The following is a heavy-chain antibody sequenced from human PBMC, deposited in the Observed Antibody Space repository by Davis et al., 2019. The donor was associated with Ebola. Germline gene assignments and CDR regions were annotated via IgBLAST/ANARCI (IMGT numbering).Heavy chain of an antibody. CDR1: GGSFSGYY. D-gene: IGHD3-10*01. CDR3: ARVWNDYGSGSYYDY. J-gene: IGHJ4*02. CDR2: INHSGST. Sequence: SETLSPTCAAYGGSFSGYYWSWIRQPPGKGLEWTGEINHSGSTNYNPSLKSRVTISVDTSKNQFSLKLRSVTTADTAVYYCARVWNDYGSGSYYDYWGQGILVTVSS. V-gene: IGHV4-34*01.